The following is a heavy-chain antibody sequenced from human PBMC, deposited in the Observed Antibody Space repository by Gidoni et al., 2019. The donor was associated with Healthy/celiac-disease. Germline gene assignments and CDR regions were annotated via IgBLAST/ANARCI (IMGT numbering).Heavy chain of an antibody. V-gene: IGHV3-23*01. Sequence: EMQLLESGGGLVQTGGSLRLSWAASGCTFSSYAMSWVRQAPGKGLEWVSAISGSGGSTYYADSVKGLFTISRDNSKNTLYLQMNSLRAEDTAVYDCAKFELAAPFDSWGQGTLVTVSS. D-gene: IGHD6-6*01. CDR3: AKFELAAPFDS. CDR1: GCTFSSYA. CDR2: ISGSGGST. J-gene: IGHJ4*02.